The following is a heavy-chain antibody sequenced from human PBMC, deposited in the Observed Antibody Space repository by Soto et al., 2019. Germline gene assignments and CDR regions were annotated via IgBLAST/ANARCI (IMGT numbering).Heavy chain of an antibody. Sequence: QVQLVQSGAEVKKPGSSVKVSCKASGDTFSSYAISWVRQAPGQGLEWMGGIIPIFGTANYAQKFQGRATITADESTSTVYREVSSMRFEDTVVYYCARDRAVSAEYYYYGMDVWGEGTTVTVSS. CDR1: GDTFSSYA. J-gene: IGHJ6*04. V-gene: IGHV1-69*01. CDR2: IIPIFGTA. CDR3: ARDRAVSAEYYYYGMDV. D-gene: IGHD4-4*01.